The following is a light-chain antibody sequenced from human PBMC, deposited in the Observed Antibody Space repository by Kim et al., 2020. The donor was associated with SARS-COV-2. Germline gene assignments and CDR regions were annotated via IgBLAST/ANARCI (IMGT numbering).Light chain of an antibody. V-gene: IGLV3-1*01. J-gene: IGLJ3*02. CDR3: QAWDSSTWV. Sequence: SYELTQPPSVSVSPGQTASITCSGDKLGDKYASWYQQKPGQSPVLAIYQDRKRPSGIPERFSGSNSGNTATLTISGTQAMDEADYYCQAWDSSTWVFGGGTQLTVL. CDR2: QDR. CDR1: KLGDKY.